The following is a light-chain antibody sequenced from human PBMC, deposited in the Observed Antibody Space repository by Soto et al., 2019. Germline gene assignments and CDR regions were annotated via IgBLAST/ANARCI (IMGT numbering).Light chain of an antibody. V-gene: IGLV2-14*01. Sequence: QSALTQPASVSGSPGQSITISCTGTSSDVGSYNFVSWYQQLPGKAPKLMIYEVSNRPSGVSNRFSGSKSGNTASLTISGLQAEDYADYYCSSYTTISIYVFVSGTNVT. CDR2: EVS. J-gene: IGLJ1*01. CDR3: SSYTTISIYV. CDR1: SSDVGSYNF.